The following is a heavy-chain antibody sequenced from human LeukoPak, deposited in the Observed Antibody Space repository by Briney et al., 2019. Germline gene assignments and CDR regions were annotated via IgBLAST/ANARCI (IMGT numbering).Heavy chain of an antibody. CDR3: ARASRYCSGGSCSGTRVDY. D-gene: IGHD2-15*01. CDR2: IYYSGST. CDR1: GGSISSSSYY. V-gene: IGHV4-61*05. Sequence: SETLSLTCTVSGGSISSSSYYWGWIRQPPGKGLEWIGYIYYSGSTNYNPSLKSRVTISVDTSKNQFSLKLSSVTAADTAVYYCARASRYCSGGSCSGTRVDYWGQGTLVTVSS. J-gene: IGHJ4*02.